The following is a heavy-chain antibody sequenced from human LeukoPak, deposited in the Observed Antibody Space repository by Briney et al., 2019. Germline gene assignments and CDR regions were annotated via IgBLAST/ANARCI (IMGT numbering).Heavy chain of an antibody. D-gene: IGHD4-23*01. J-gene: IGHJ4*02. CDR3: ASRPFETTVVPWDFY. CDR1: GYNFNTYW. CDR2: IRTMNSDV. Sequence: GESLKISCKGSGYNFNTYWVAWVRQLPGNGLEWMGIIRTMNSDVRYSPSFQGQVTISADRSINTAYLQWSSLTASDTAMYYCASRPFETTVVPWDFYWGQGTQVTVSS. V-gene: IGHV5-51*01.